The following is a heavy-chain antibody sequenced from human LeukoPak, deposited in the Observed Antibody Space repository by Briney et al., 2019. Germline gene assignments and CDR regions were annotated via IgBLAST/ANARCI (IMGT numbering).Heavy chain of an antibody. CDR1: GFTFSSYR. D-gene: IGHD3-10*01. Sequence: PGGSLRLSCAASGFTFSSYRMHWVRQAPGKGLEWVAVIWYDGSNKYYTDYVKGRFTISRDNSKNTLYLHINSLRAEDTAVYYCARALPHYGSGSHYSLQHYYYYGMDVWGQGTTVSVSS. CDR2: IWYDGSNK. CDR3: ARALPHYGSGSHYSLQHYYYYGMDV. V-gene: IGHV3-33*01. J-gene: IGHJ6*02.